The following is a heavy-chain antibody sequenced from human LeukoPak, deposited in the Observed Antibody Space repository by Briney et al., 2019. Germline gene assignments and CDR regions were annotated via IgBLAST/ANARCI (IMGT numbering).Heavy chain of an antibody. CDR2: IYYSGST. CDR3: ARDSVAVGYFDY. V-gene: IGHV4-59*01. D-gene: IGHD6-19*01. CDR1: GGSISSYY. J-gene: IGHJ4*02. Sequence: SETLSLTSTVSGGSISSYYWSWIRQPPGKGLEWIGYIYYSGSTNYNPSLKSRVTISVDTSKNQFSLKLSSVTAADTAVYYCARDSVAVGYFDYWGQGTLVTVSS.